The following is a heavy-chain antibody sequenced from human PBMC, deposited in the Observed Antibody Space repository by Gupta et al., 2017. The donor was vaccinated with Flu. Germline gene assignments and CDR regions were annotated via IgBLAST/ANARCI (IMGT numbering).Heavy chain of an antibody. Sequence: QVRLVQYGAEVKKPGSSVRVYCRVSGGTFSQYGIGWVRPAPGQVLEWMGGIIPIFSTTIYGREFQRRVTIRADESTSTVYMELSSLRSEDTALYYCARDTGAYSVGWYAAHDGFDLWGQGTVVTVSS. CDR3: ARDTGAYSVGWYAAHDGFDL. J-gene: IGHJ3*01. V-gene: IGHV1-69*01. CDR1: GGTFSQYG. CDR2: IIPIFSTT. D-gene: IGHD6-19*01.